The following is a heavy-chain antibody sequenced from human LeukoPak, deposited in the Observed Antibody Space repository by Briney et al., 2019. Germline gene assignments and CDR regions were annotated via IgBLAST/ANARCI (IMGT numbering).Heavy chain of an antibody. V-gene: IGHV4-34*01. Sequence: PSETLSLTCAVHDGTFSGYYWSWIRQPPGKGLEWIGEINHSGSTNYNPSLKSRVTISLDTSKSQFSLKVRYVTAADTAVYYCARHGHWFGFGRLPLDYWGQGTLVTVSS. CDR2: INHSGST. J-gene: IGHJ4*02. D-gene: IGHD3-10*01. CDR1: DGTFSGYY. CDR3: ARHGHWFGFGRLPLDY.